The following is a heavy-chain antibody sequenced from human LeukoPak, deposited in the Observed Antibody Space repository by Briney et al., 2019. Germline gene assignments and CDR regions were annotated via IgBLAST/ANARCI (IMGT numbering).Heavy chain of an antibody. CDR2: IDRTRNR. V-gene: IGHV4-38-2*01. CDR3: ARVDNYYGLGSFGASHYYYMDV. CDR1: GYSISSGYY. Sequence: PSETLSLTCAVSGYSISSGYYWGWIRQPPGKGLEWIARIDRTRNRYYNPPLKSRVTISVDTSKNQLSLKLTSLTAADTAIYYCARVDNYYGLGSFGASHYYYMDVWGKGTTVTVSS. J-gene: IGHJ6*03. D-gene: IGHD3-10*01.